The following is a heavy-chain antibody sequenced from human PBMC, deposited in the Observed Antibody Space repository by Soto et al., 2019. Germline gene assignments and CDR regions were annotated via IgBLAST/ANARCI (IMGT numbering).Heavy chain of an antibody. CDR2: IYSGGST. V-gene: IGHV3-66*01. CDR1: GFTGSNNY. D-gene: IGHD3-16*01. Sequence: EEQLVESGGDLVQPGGSLRLSCAASGFTGSNNYMSWVRQAPGKGLEWVSLIYSGGSTYYADSVKGRFTISRDSSKNTLDLQMNSLRAEDTSMYYCAAYSHKGYWGQGTLVTVSS. CDR3: AAYSHKGY. J-gene: IGHJ4*02.